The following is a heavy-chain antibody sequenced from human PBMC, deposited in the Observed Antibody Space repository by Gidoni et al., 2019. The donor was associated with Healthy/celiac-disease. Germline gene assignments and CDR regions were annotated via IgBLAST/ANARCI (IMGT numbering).Heavy chain of an antibody. CDR1: GFTFGDYA. D-gene: IGHD3-3*01. V-gene: IGHV3-49*04. J-gene: IGHJ4*02. CDR2: IRSKAYGGTT. CDR3: TRVAGVFIPPFDY. Sequence: EVQLVESGGGLVQPGRALRLSCTASGFTFGDYAMSWVRQAPGKGLEWVGFIRSKAYGGTTEYAASVKGRFTISRDDSKSIAYLQMNSLKTEDTAVYYCTRVAGVFIPPFDYWGQGTLVTVSS.